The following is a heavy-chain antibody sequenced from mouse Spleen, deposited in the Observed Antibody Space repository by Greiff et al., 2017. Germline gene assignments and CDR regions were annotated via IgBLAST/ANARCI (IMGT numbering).Heavy chain of an antibody. V-gene: IGHV1-82*01. CDR2: IYPGDGDT. CDR3: ARSSYYGSSLYYFDY. CDR1: GYAFSSSW. Sequence: QVQLQQSGPELVKPGASVKISCKASGYAFSSSWMNWVKQRPGKGLEWIGRIYPGDGDTNYNGKFKGKATLTADKSSSTAYMQLSSLTSEDSAVYFCARSSYYGSSLYYFDYWGQGTTLTVSS. D-gene: IGHD1-1*01. J-gene: IGHJ2*01.